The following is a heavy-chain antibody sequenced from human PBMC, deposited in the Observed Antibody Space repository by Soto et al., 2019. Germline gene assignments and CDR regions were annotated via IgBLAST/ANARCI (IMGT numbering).Heavy chain of an antibody. J-gene: IGHJ6*02. CDR3: ARDPGRSETKWRVRQAAYWDYYNIDV. CDR2: IIPIFDTA. CDR1: GGTFSSDA. V-gene: IGHV1-69*06. Sequence: SVKVSCKATGGTFSSDAISWVRQAPGQGLEWMGGIIPIFDTAKYAQKFQGRVTITADKSTSTAYMELSSLRSEYTAVYYCARDPGRSETKWRVRQAAYWDYYNIDVWGQGTTVTVSS. D-gene: IGHD2-8*02.